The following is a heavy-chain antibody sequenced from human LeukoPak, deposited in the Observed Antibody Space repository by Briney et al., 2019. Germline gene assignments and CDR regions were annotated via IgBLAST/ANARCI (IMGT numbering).Heavy chain of an antibody. Sequence: PSETLSLTCTVSGGSIKSRDYYWGWIRQPPGKGLEWIGSIYYNGIINYNPSLKSRVSVSVDTSKNQFSLRLSSVTAADTAVYYCARRQTLYCAQGVCHRFFFDYWGQGTLVTVSS. D-gene: IGHD2-8*01. CDR2: IYYNGII. CDR1: GGSIKSRDYY. V-gene: IGHV4-39*01. CDR3: ARRQTLYCAQGVCHRFFFDY. J-gene: IGHJ4*02.